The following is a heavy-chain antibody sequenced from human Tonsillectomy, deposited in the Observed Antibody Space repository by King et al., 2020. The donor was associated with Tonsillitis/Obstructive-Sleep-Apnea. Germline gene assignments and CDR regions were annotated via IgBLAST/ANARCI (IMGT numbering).Heavy chain of an antibody. CDR2: TIPTFGPQ. D-gene: IGHD2-2*01. Sequence: QLVQSGAEVKKPGPSVKVSCKASGGPFSSYAITWFRQAPGQGLDWMGGTIPTFGPQNYAQKFQGRVTITADEPTSTAYMELSSLRSEDTAVYYCASCVRKYQLLCEFDYWGQGTLVTVSS. V-gene: IGHV1-69*01. J-gene: IGHJ4*02. CDR1: GGPFSSYA. CDR3: ASCVRKYQLLCEFDY.